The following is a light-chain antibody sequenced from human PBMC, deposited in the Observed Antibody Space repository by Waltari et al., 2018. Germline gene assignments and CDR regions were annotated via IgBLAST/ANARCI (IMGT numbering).Light chain of an antibody. V-gene: IGKV3-20*01. J-gene: IGKJ1*01. Sequence: EIVLTQSPGTLSLSPGERVILSCRGSQSVSRALAWYQQKPGQAPRLLIYGASNRATGIPDRFSGSGSGTDFSLTISRLEPEDFAVYYCQHYVRLPVTFGQGTKVEIK. CDR3: QHYVRLPVT. CDR2: GAS. CDR1: QSVSRA.